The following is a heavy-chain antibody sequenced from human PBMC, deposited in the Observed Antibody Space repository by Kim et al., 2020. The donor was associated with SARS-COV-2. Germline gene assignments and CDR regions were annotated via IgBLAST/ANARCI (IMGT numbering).Heavy chain of an antibody. CDR3: TTEWLPSYSYYGMDV. V-gene: IGHV3-15*01. J-gene: IGHJ6*02. CDR2: IKSKTDGGTT. CDR1: GFTFSNAW. Sequence: GGSLRLSCAASGFTFSNAWMSWVRQAPGKGLEWVGRIKSKTDGGTTDYAAPVKGRFTISRDDSKNTLYLQMNSLKTEDTAVYYCTTEWLPSYSYYGMDVWGQGTTVTVSS. D-gene: IGHD5-12*01.